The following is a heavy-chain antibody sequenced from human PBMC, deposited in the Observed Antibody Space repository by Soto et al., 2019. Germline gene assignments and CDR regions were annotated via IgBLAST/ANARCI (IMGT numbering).Heavy chain of an antibody. D-gene: IGHD1-26*01. CDR2: ISSNGGTT. CDR1: GFTFSSYD. V-gene: IGHV3-64*01. J-gene: IGHJ4*02. Sequence: EVQLAESGGGMVQPGGSLRLSCVASGFTFSSYDMHWVRQAPGKGLEYVSSISSNGGTTYYGNSVKGRFTISRDNSKNTLYLQMGSLRAEDMAFCYCVRRVSGGYDYWGQGTLVTVSS. CDR3: VRRVSGGYDY.